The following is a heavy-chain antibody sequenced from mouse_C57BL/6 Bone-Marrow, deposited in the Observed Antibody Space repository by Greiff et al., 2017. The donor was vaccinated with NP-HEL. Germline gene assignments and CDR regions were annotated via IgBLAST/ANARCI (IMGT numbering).Heavy chain of an antibody. D-gene: IGHD1-2*01. CDR3: ASLALRRRFDY. CDR1: GYTFTDYA. Sequence: QVQLKESGPELVRPGVSVKISCKGSGYTFTDYAMYWVKQSPAKSLEWIGVISTYYGDASYNQKFKDKATMTVDKSSSTAYMELARLTSEDSAVYYCASLALRRRFDYWGQGTTLTVSS. J-gene: IGHJ2*01. CDR2: ISTYYGDA. V-gene: IGHV1-67*01.